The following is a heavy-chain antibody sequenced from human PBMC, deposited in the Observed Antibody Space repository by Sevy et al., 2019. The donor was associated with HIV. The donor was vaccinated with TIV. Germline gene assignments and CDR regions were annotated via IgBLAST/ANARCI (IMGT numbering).Heavy chain of an antibody. CDR2: ISYEGTET. D-gene: IGHD6-13*01. Sequence: GGSLRLSCAASGFAFSSHAMHWVRQAPGKGLEWVGVISYEGTETFYAASVEGRFTISRDNSKNMLSLQTNSLRPEDTTVYYCARDGGYSIKWYPLYWGQGTLVTVSS. V-gene: IGHV3-30-3*01. J-gene: IGHJ4*01. CDR3: ARDGGYSIKWYPLY. CDR1: GFAFSSHA.